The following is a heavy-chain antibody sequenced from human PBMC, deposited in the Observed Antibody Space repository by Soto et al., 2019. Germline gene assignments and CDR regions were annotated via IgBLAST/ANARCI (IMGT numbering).Heavy chain of an antibody. CDR3: ARGYYGSGGLRYGMDL. J-gene: IGHJ6*02. CDR2: ISGSGSTI. D-gene: IGHD3-10*01. Sequence: LRLSCAASGFTFSSYEMNWVRQAPGKGLEWVSYISGSGSTIYYADSVKGRFTISRDNAKNSLYLQMNSLRAEDTAVYYCARGYYGSGGLRYGMDLWGQGTTVTVSS. CDR1: GFTFSSYE. V-gene: IGHV3-48*03.